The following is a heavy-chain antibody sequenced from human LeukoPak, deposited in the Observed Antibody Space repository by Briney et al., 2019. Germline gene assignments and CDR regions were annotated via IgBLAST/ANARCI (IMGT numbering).Heavy chain of an antibody. Sequence: PSETLSLTCTVSGGSISSYYWTWIRQPPGKGLEWIGYIYYSGSTNYNPSLKSRVTITVDTSKNQFSLKLNSVTAADTAVYYCARAGLRYSDPSAPCGQGTLVTVSS. CDR2: IYYSGST. CDR3: ARAGLRYSDPSAP. CDR1: GGSISSYY. J-gene: IGHJ5*02. D-gene: IGHD3-9*01. V-gene: IGHV4-59*01.